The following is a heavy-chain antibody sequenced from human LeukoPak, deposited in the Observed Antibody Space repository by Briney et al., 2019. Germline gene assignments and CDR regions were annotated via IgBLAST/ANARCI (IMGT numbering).Heavy chain of an antibody. D-gene: IGHD3-22*01. CDR3: ARDRAGGAYHYDSSGYYY. V-gene: IGHV3-48*01. CDR2: ISSSTSTI. Sequence: GGSLRLSCAASGFTFSSYWMSWVRQAPGKGLEWVSYISSSTSTIYYADSVRGRFTISRDNAKNSLYLQMNSLRAEDTAVYYCARDRAGGAYHYDSSGYYYWGQGTLVTVSS. CDR1: GFTFSSYW. J-gene: IGHJ4*02.